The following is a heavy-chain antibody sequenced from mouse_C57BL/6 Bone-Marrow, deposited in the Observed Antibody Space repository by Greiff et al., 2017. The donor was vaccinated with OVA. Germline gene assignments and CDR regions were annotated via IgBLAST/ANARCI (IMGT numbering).Heavy chain of an antibody. Sequence: DVMLVESGGGLVKPGGSLKLSCAASGFTFSDYGMHWVRQAPEKGLEWVAYISSGSSTIYYADTVKGRFTISRDNAKNTLFLQMTSLRSEDTAMYYCARGLSGAMDYWGQGTSVTVSS. CDR2: ISSGSSTI. J-gene: IGHJ4*01. D-gene: IGHD4-1*01. V-gene: IGHV5-17*01. CDR1: GFTFSDYG. CDR3: ARGLSGAMDY.